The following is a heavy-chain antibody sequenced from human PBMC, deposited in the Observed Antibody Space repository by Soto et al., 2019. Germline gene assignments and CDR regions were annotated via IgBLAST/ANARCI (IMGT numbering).Heavy chain of an antibody. CDR1: GGSISSGGYY. CDR2: IYYSGST. D-gene: IGHD2-2*01. V-gene: IGHV4-31*03. J-gene: IGHJ5*02. Sequence: SETLSLTCTVSGGSISSGGYYWSWIRQHPGKGLEWIGYIYYSGSTYYNPSLKSRVTISVDTSKNQFSLKLSSVTAADTAVYYCARDRGVPAANWFDPWGQGTPVTVSS. CDR3: ARDRGVPAANWFDP.